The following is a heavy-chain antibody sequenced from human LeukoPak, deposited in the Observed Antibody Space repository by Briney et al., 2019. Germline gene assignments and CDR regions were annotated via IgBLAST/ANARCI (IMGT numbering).Heavy chain of an antibody. CDR2: ISNSGTTM. V-gene: IGHV3-11*04. Sequence: PGGSLRLSCAASKFTFSDSYMGWMRQAPGKGLEWVSYISNSGTTMYYADSVKGRFTISRDNAKNSLYLQMNSLRAEDTAVYYCAGARGSYAFDIWGQGTMVTVSS. D-gene: IGHD3-10*01. J-gene: IGHJ3*02. CDR3: AGARGSYAFDI. CDR1: KFTFSDSY.